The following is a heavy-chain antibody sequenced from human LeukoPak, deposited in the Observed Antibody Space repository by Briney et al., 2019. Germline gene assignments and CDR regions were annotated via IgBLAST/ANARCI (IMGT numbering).Heavy chain of an antibody. V-gene: IGHV4-59*08. CDR3: VRREKNGLNYFDC. Sequence: SETLSLTCTVSGGSINSHYWSWIRQSPGKGLEWIGDIYYSGSTKYNPSLKSRVTISVDTPKNDLSLRFTSVLAADTAIYYCVRREKNGLNYFDCWGQGILVTVSS. CDR1: GGSINSHY. J-gene: IGHJ4*02. CDR2: IYYSGST.